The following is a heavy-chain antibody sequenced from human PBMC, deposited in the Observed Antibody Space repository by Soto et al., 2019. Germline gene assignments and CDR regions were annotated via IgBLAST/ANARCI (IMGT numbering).Heavy chain of an antibody. CDR3: AKGGGSYYYYGMDV. D-gene: IGHD1-26*01. Sequence: SETLSLTCTVSGGSISSGGYYWSWIRQHPGKGLEWIGYIYYSGSTYYNPSLKSRVTISVDTSKNQFSLKLSSVTAADTAVYYCAKGGGSYYYYGMDVWGQGTTVTVSS. J-gene: IGHJ6*02. CDR2: IYYSGST. CDR1: GGSISSGGYY. V-gene: IGHV4-31*03.